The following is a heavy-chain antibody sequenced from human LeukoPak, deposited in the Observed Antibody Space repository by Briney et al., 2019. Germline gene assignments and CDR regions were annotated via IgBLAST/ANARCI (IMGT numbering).Heavy chain of an antibody. CDR2: INQDGSEK. D-gene: IGHD4-11*01. J-gene: IGHJ4*02. CDR3: ARHSHSNYFDY. V-gene: IGHV3-7*01. CDR1: GFTFSSYW. Sequence: QPGGSLRLSCAASGFTFSSYWMIWVRQAPGKGLEWVANINQDGSEKYYVDSVKGRFAISRDNAKNSLYLQMNSLRAEDTAVYYCARHSHSNYFDYWGQGTLVTVSS.